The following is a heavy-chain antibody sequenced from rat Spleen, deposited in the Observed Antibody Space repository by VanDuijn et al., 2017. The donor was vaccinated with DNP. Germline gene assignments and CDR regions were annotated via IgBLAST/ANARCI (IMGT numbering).Heavy chain of an antibody. J-gene: IGHJ2*01. Sequence: EVQLVESGGGLVQPGRSLKLSCAASGFIFSDYYMAWVRQAPTKGLEWVAFISFDGGSTSYGDSVKGRFTISRDNAKSTLYLQMDSLRSEETATYYCARHGGYYFDYWGQGVMVTVSS. V-gene: IGHV5S11*01. CDR3: ARHGGYYFDY. CDR2: ISFDGGST. CDR1: GFIFSDYY. D-gene: IGHD1-11*01.